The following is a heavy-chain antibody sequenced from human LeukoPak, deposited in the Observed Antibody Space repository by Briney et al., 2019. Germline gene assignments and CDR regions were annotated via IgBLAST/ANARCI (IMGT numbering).Heavy chain of an antibody. J-gene: IGHJ4*02. Sequence: PSETLSLTCTVSGGSISSYYWSWIRQPPGKGLEWIGYIYYSGSTNYNPSLKSRVTISVDTSKNQFSLKLSSVTAADTAVYYCATGLYSYGSYDYWGQGTLVTVSS. D-gene: IGHD5-18*01. V-gene: IGHV4-59*08. CDR2: IYYSGST. CDR3: ATGLYSYGSYDY. CDR1: GGSISSYY.